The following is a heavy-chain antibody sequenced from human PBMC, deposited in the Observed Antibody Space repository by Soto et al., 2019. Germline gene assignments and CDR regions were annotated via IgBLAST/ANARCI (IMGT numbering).Heavy chain of an antibody. CDR3: ARVDKEFNYYYGIDV. Sequence: ASVKVSCKASGYTFTSYGISWVRQAPGQGLEWMGWISAYNGNTNYAQKLQGRVTMTTDTSTSTAYMELRSLRSDDTAVDYCARVDKEFNYYYGIDVWGQGTTVTVSS. CDR2: ISAYNGNT. J-gene: IGHJ6*02. D-gene: IGHD2-2*03. V-gene: IGHV1-18*04. CDR1: GYTFTSYG.